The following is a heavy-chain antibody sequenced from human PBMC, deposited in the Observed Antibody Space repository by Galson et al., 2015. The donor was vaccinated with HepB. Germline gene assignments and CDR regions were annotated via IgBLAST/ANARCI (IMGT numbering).Heavy chain of an antibody. CDR2: IDVSSNII. D-gene: IGHD3-10*01. Sequence: SLRLSCAASGFTFSSYSMNWVRQAPGKGLEWVSYIDVSSNIIYYGDSVKGRFTISRDNAENSLYLQMNSLRVEDTAVYYCARDRGGSGIHLSYYYGMDVWGQGTTVTVSS. V-gene: IGHV3-48*04. CDR1: GFTFSSYS. J-gene: IGHJ6*02. CDR3: ARDRGGSGIHLSYYYGMDV.